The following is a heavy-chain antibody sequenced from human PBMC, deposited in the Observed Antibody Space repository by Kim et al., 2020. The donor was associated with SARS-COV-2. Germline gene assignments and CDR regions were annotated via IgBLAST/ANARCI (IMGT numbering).Heavy chain of an antibody. J-gene: IGHJ6*02. CDR1: GGSFSGYY. CDR2: INHSGST. CDR3: ARSKGYCSGGSCYSGDYYYGMDV. V-gene: IGHV4-34*01. Sequence: SETLSLTCAVYGGSFSGYYWSWIRQPPGKGLEWIGEINHSGSTNYNPSLKSRVTISVDTSKNQFSLKLSSVTAADTAVYYCARSKGYCSGGSCYSGDYYYGMDVWGQGTTVTVSS. D-gene: IGHD2-15*01.